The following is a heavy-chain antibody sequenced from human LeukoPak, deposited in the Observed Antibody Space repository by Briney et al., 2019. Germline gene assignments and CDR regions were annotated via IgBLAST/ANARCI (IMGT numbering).Heavy chain of an antibody. CDR1: GGSISSGGYY. D-gene: IGHD1-26*01. CDR2: IYYSGST. V-gene: IGHV4-31*03. J-gene: IGHJ4*02. Sequence: SETLSLTCTVSGGSISSGGYYWSWIRQHPGKGLEWIVYIYYSGSTYYNPSLKSRVTISVDTSKNQFSLKLSSVTAADTAVYYCASTLGQDSGSYWLDYWGQGTLVTVSS. CDR3: ASTLGQDSGSYWLDY.